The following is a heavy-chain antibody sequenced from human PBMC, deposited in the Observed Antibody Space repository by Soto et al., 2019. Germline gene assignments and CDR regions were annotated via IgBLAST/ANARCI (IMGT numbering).Heavy chain of an antibody. CDR3: ARDHPHSYGVYYFDY. J-gene: IGHJ4*02. CDR2: IYYSGTT. CDR1: GDSITSNSYF. V-gene: IGHV4-39*07. D-gene: IGHD5-18*01. Sequence: PSETLSLTCTVSGDSITSNSYFWAWIRQPPGKGLEWIGSIYYSGTTNYNTSLKSRVTISVDTSKNQFSLKLSSVTAADTAVYYCARDHPHSYGVYYFDYWGQGTPVTVSS.